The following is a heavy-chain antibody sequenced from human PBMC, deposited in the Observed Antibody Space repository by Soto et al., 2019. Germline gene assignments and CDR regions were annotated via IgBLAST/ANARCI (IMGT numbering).Heavy chain of an antibody. Sequence: EVQLVESGGGLVQPGRSLRLSCAASGFTFDDYAMHWVRQAPGKGLEWVSGISWNSGSIGYADSVKGRFTISRDNAKNSLYLQMNSLRAEDTALYYCAKDIHPGSVYRFCYYDYWCQGTLVTVSS. CDR3: AKDIHPGSVYRFCYYDY. V-gene: IGHV3-9*01. D-gene: IGHD3-10*01. CDR1: GFTFDDYA. J-gene: IGHJ4*02. CDR2: ISWNSGSI.